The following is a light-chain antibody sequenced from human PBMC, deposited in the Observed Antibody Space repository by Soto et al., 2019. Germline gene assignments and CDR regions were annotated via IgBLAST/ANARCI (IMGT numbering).Light chain of an antibody. CDR1: NIGRKN. CDR2: EDS. CDR3: QVWDSSNDLVV. V-gene: IGLV3-21*02. J-gene: IGLJ2*01. Sequence: SYELTQPPSVSVAPGQTARITCGGNNIGRKNVHRYQQKPGQAPVLVVYEDSDRPSGMPERFSGSNSGNTATLTISRVEAGDEADYYCQVWDSSNDLVVFGGGTQLTVL.